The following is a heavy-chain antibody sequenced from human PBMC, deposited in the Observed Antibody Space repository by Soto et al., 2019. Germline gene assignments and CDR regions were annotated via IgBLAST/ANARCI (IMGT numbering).Heavy chain of an antibody. D-gene: IGHD2-15*01. V-gene: IGHV4-59*08. CDR3: ARGYCSGGSCYSDDAFDI. Sequence: ASDTLSLTCTVSGGSISSYYWSWIRQPPGKGLEWIGYIYYSGSTNYNPSLKSRVTISVDTSKNQFSLKLSSVTAADTAVYYCARGYCSGGSCYSDDAFDIWGQGTMVTVSS. J-gene: IGHJ3*02. CDR1: GGSISSYY. CDR2: IYYSGST.